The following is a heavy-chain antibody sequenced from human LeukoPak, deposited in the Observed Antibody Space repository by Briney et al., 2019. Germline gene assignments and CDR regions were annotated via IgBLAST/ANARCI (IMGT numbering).Heavy chain of an antibody. V-gene: IGHV3-43*02. D-gene: IGHD5-24*01. J-gene: IGHJ4*02. CDR3: AKDYVRDGYNYGVFQN. Sequence: GGSLRLSCAASGFTFDEHAMHWVRQAPGKGLEWVPLISGDGGSTYYVVSVKGRFTISRDNSKNSLYLHMNSLTTEDTALYYCAKDYVRDGYNYGVFQNWGRGSLVTVSS. CDR2: ISGDGGST. CDR1: GFTFDEHA.